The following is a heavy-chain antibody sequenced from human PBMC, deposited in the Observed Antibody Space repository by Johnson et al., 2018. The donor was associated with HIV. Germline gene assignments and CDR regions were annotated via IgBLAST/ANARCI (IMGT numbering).Heavy chain of an antibody. D-gene: IGHD7-27*01. Sequence: QVQLVESGGGVVQPGRSLRLSCAASGFTFSSYALHWVRQAPGKGLEWVSFISYDGNNKIYADSVKGRFTISRDNSKNTLYVQMNSLRAEDTAVYYCASGTGDGDDAFDIWGQGTMVTVSS. CDR1: GFTFSSYA. J-gene: IGHJ3*02. CDR2: ISYDGNNK. CDR3: ASGTGDGDDAFDI. V-gene: IGHV3-30*04.